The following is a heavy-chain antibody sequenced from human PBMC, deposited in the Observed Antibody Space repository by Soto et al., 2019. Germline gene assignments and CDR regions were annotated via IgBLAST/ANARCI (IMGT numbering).Heavy chain of an antibody. J-gene: IGHJ6*03. D-gene: IGHD2-2*01. Sequence: ASVKVSCKASGYTFTSYDINWVRQATGQGLEWMGWMNPNSGNTGYAQKFQGRVTMTRNTSISTAYMELSSLRSEDTAVYYCARDGVGYCSSTSCEPYYYYYYMDVWGKGTTVTVSS. CDR2: MNPNSGNT. CDR1: GYTFTSYD. V-gene: IGHV1-8*01. CDR3: ARDGVGYCSSTSCEPYYYYYYMDV.